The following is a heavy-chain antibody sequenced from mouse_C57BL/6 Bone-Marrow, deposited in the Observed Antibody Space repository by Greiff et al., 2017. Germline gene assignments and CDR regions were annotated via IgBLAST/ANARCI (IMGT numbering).Heavy chain of an antibody. CDR1: GYTFTDYE. CDR3: TRYGNCRFAY. CDR2: IDPETGGT. D-gene: IGHD2-1*01. Sequence: VKLMESGAELVRPGASVTLSCKASGYTFTDYEMHWVKQTPVHGLEWIGAIDPETGGTAYNQKFKGKAILTADKSSSTAYMELRSLTSEDSAVYYCTRYGNCRFAYWGQGTLVTVSA. J-gene: IGHJ3*01. V-gene: IGHV1-15*01.